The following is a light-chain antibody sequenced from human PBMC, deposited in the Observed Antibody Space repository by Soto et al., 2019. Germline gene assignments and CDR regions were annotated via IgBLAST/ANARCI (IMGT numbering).Light chain of an antibody. CDR3: GTWDSSLSAVV. J-gene: IGLJ2*01. V-gene: IGLV1-51*01. Sequence: QSVLTQPPSVSAAPGQKVTISCSGSSSNIGNNYVSWYQQFPGTAPKLLIYDNNKRPSGIPDRFSGSKSGTSATLDITGLQTGDEADYYCGTWDSSLSAVVFGGGTKATVL. CDR1: SSNIGNNY. CDR2: DNN.